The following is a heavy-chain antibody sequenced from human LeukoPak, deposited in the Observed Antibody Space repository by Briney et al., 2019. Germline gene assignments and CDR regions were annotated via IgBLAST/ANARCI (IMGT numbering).Heavy chain of an antibody. J-gene: IGHJ4*02. V-gene: IGHV3-30-3*01. CDR2: ISYDGSNK. D-gene: IGHD6-13*01. Sequence: GRSLRLSCAASGFTFSSYAMHWVRQAPGKGLEWVAVISYDGSNKYYADSVKGRFTISRDNSKNTLYLQMNSLRAEDMALYYCAKDRAQQLGGGLDYWGQGTLVTVSS. CDR1: GFTFSSYA. CDR3: AKDRAQQLGGGLDY.